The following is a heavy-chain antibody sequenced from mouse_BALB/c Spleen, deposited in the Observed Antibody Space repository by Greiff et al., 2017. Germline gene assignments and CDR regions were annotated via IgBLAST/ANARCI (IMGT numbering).Heavy chain of an antibody. J-gene: IGHJ2*01. Sequence: EVQVVESGGGLVQPGGSLRLSCATSGFTFTDYYMSWVRQPPGKALEWLGFIRNKANGYTTEYSASVKGRFTISRDNSQSILYLQMNTLRAEDSATYYCARALLLRLPYFDYWGQGTTLTVSS. CDR3: ARALLLRLPYFDY. V-gene: IGHV7-3*02. D-gene: IGHD1-2*01. CDR1: GFTFTDYY. CDR2: IRNKANGYTT.